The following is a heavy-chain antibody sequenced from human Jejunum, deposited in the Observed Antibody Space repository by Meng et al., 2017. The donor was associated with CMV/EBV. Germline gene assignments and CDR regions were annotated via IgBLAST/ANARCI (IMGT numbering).Heavy chain of an antibody. CDR3: VRGMYGGQHDY. Sequence: SCKTSGYTFTSYAIHWVRQAPGQRLEWMGIINTGNGDTKYSQNFQGRVTFTRDTSANTAYMELSSLRSEDTAVYYCVRGMYGGQHDYWGQGTLVTVSS. CDR2: INTGNGDT. V-gene: IGHV1-3*04. D-gene: IGHD2-15*01. CDR1: GYTFTSYA. J-gene: IGHJ4*02.